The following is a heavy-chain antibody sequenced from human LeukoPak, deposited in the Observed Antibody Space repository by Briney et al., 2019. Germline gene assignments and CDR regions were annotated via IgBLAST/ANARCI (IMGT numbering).Heavy chain of an antibody. Sequence: SQTLSLTCAVSGGSISSGGYSWSWLRQPPGKGLEWIGYIYHSGSTYYNPSLKSRVTISVDRSKNQFSLKLSSVTAADTAVYYCARAVTMTILDIWGQGTMVTVSS. J-gene: IGHJ3*02. D-gene: IGHD3-22*01. CDR3: ARAVTMTILDI. CDR1: GGSISSGGYS. CDR2: IYHSGST. V-gene: IGHV4-30-2*01.